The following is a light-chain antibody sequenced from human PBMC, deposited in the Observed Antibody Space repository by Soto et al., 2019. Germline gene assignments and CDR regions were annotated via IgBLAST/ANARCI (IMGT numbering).Light chain of an antibody. V-gene: IGKV3-20*01. J-gene: IGKJ1*01. Sequence: EVMLTQSPGTLSLSPGERATVSCRASQSIFSNYLAWYQQKSGQAPRLLIYGASNRATGIPDRFSGSGSGTDFTLTISRLESDDFAVYYCQQYGTSPRTFGQGTKVEFK. CDR3: QQYGTSPRT. CDR1: QSIFSNY. CDR2: GAS.